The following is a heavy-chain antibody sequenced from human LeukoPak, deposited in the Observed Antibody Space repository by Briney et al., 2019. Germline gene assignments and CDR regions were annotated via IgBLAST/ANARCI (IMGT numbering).Heavy chain of an antibody. Sequence: SETLSLTCAVYGGSFSGYYWSWIRQPPGKGLEWIGEINHSGSTNYNPSLKSRVTISVDTSKNQFSLKLSSVTAADTAVYYCARGLASSYYYDSSGYGLGYWGQGTLVTVSS. CDR3: ARGLASSYYYDSSGYGLGY. CDR2: INHSGST. V-gene: IGHV4-34*01. CDR1: GGSFSGYY. D-gene: IGHD3-22*01. J-gene: IGHJ4*02.